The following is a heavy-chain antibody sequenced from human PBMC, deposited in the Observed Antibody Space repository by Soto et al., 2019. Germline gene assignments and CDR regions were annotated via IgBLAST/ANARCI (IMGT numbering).Heavy chain of an antibody. D-gene: IGHD2-15*01. CDR3: ARELGYCSGGSCNYHFDY. Sequence: EVQLVESGGGLIQPGGSLRLSCAASGFTVSSNYMSWVRQAPGKGLECVSVIYSGGSTYYADSVKGRFTISRDNSKNTLYLQMNSLRAEDTAVYYCARELGYCSGGSCNYHFDYWGQGTLVTVSS. CDR2: IYSGGST. CDR1: GFTVSSNY. J-gene: IGHJ4*02. V-gene: IGHV3-53*01.